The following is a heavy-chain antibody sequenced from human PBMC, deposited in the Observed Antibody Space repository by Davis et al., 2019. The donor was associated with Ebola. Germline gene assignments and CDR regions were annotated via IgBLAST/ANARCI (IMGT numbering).Heavy chain of an antibody. CDR2: TYYTSKWHN. CDR3: VRGWGRSGLGV. V-gene: IGHV6-1*01. Sequence: HSQTLSLTCDISGDSVFGKNGAWNWIRQSPSRGLEWLGRTYYTSKWHNDYGESVKSRISINSDTSKNQLSLQLNSVTPEDAAVYYCVRGWGRSGLGVWGQGTTVTVSS. CDR1: GDSVFGKNGA. J-gene: IGHJ6*02. D-gene: IGHD3-16*01.